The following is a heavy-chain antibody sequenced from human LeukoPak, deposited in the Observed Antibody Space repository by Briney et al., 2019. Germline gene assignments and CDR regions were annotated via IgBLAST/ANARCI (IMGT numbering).Heavy chain of an antibody. CDR3: AKDANSYSSGWYSAFDI. V-gene: IGHV3-30*18. D-gene: IGHD6-19*01. CDR2: ISYDGSNK. CDR1: GFTFSSYG. Sequence: PGGSLRLSCAASGFTFSSYGMHWVRQAPGKGLEWVAVISYDGSNKYYADSVKGRFTISRDNSKNTLYLQMNSLRAEDTAVYYCAKDANSYSSGWYSAFDIWGQGTMVTVSS. J-gene: IGHJ3*02.